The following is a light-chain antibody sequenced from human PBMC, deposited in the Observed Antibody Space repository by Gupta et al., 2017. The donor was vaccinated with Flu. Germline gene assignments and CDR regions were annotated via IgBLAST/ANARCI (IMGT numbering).Light chain of an antibody. V-gene: IGKV1-12*01. CDR1: QPIRND. J-gene: IGKJ4*01. CDR3: QQGNSFLPFT. CDR2: AAS. Sequence: DIQMTQSPSSVSASVGDRVTITCRASQPIRNDLAWYQQKTGRAPKLLIYAASSWQSGVPSRFSGSGSGTDFILTISSRQPEDFATYYCQQGNSFLPFTFGGGTKVEVK.